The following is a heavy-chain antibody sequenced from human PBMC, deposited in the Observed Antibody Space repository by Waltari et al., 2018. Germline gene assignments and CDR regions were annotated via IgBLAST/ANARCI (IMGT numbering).Heavy chain of an antibody. D-gene: IGHD6-6*01. CDR3: ARGPTEYSSSHFDY. J-gene: IGHJ4*02. Sequence: QVQLVQSGAEVKKPGSSVKVSGKASGGSFSSYAMSWVRQAPGQGLEWMGGIIPIFGTANYAQKFQGRVTITADESTSTAYMELSSLRSEDTAVYYCARGPTEYSSSHFDYWGQGTLVTVSS. CDR1: GGSFSSYA. CDR2: IIPIFGTA. V-gene: IGHV1-69*01.